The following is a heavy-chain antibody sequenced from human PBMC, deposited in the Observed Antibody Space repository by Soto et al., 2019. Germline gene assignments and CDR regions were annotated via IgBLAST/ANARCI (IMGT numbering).Heavy chain of an antibody. CDR1: GDSVSSNSAA. J-gene: IGHJ6*02. CDR2: TYYRSKWYN. V-gene: IGHV6-1*01. CDR3: ARDNPATILDYSYGMDV. Sequence: SQTLSLTCAISGDSVSSNSAAWNWIRQPPSRGLEWLGRTYYRSKWYNDYAVSVKSRITINPDTSKNQFSLQLNSVTPEDTAMYYCARDNPATILDYSYGMDVWGQGTTVTVSS. D-gene: IGHD5-12*01.